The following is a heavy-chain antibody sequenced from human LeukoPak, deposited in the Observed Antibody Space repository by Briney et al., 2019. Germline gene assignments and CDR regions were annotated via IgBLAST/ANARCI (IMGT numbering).Heavy chain of an antibody. CDR3: ARAGKVTTDIDNFDF. CDR1: GGSISGHY. Sequence: SETLSLTCSVSGGSISGHYWTWIRQPAGKGLEWIGRIYPSETTYYNPSLKSRVTMSVDTSKNQFSLKMSSVTAADTAVYYCARAGKVTTDIDNFDFWGQGTLVTVSS. J-gene: IGHJ4*02. V-gene: IGHV4-4*07. CDR2: IYPSETT. D-gene: IGHD4-17*01.